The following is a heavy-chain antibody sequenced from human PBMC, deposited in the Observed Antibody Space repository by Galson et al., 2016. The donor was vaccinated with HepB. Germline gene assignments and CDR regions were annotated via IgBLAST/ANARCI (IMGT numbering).Heavy chain of an antibody. CDR1: GSSLTTPAVG. J-gene: IGHJ1*01. CDR2: IFWDDDK. V-gene: IGHV2-5*02. Sequence: PALVKPTQTLTLTCTFSGSSLTTPAVGVGWLRQSPQKPLEWLALIFWDDDKRYSPSLRTRLTLTTDTSKNLVVLTMTNMDPVDTATSYCSHLLDHTTFDFWGQGTPVTVSS. D-gene: IGHD2/OR15-2a*01. CDR3: SHLLDHTTFDF.